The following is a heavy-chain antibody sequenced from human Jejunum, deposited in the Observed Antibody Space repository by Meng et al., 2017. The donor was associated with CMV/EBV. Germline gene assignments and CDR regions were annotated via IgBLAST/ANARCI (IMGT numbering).Heavy chain of an antibody. CDR3: ARKYCGSSNCYPFDY. Sequence: YGGSFSGYYGSWIRQSPGQGLEWLGQINHSGSASYNPSLRRRVTISEDTSKNQFSLRLTSVTAADTAIYYCARKYCGSSNCYPFDYWGQGELVTVSS. CDR2: INHSGSA. J-gene: IGHJ4*02. CDR1: GGSFSGYY. D-gene: IGHD2-2*01. V-gene: IGHV4-34*01.